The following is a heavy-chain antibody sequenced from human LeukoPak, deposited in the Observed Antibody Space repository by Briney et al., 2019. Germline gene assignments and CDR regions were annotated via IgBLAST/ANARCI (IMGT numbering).Heavy chain of an antibody. Sequence: ASVKVSCKASGYTFTGYYIHWVRQAPGQGLEWMGWINPNSGGTNYAQNFQGRVTMTRDTSISTAYMELSRLISDDTAVYYCARDQASGSQTTWAFDIWGQGTMVTVSS. CDR1: GYTFTGYY. CDR3: ARDQASGSQTTWAFDI. V-gene: IGHV1-2*02. D-gene: IGHD1-26*01. CDR2: INPNSGGT. J-gene: IGHJ3*02.